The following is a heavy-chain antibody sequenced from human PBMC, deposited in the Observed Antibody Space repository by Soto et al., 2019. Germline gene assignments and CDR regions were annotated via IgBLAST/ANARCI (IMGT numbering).Heavy chain of an antibody. CDR1: GYTFTSYY. CDR3: ARGDGDYSVWYFDL. D-gene: IGHD4-17*01. Sequence: QVQLVQSGAEVTKPGASVKVSCKASGYTFTSYYMHWVRQAPGQGLEWMGIINPSGSTSNAQKIQGRVTMTRDTYTSIVYMEPSSLRSEDTAVYYCARGDGDYSVWYFDLRGRGTLVTVSS. J-gene: IGHJ2*01. V-gene: IGHV1-46*01. CDR2: INPSGST.